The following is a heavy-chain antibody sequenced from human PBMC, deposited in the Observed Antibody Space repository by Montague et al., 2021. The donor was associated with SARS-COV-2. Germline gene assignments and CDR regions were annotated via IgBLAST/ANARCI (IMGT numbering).Heavy chain of an antibody. Sequence: LSLTCSVSGGSISSYYWSWIRQPPGKGLEWIGSIYYSGSTYYNPSLKSXVTISVDTSKNQFSLKLSSVTAADAAVYYCARVGRQQLVRLSGMDVWGQGTTVTVSS. CDR3: ARVGRQQLVRLSGMDV. CDR2: IYYSGST. J-gene: IGHJ6*02. CDR1: GGSISSYY. D-gene: IGHD6-13*01. V-gene: IGHV4-59*12.